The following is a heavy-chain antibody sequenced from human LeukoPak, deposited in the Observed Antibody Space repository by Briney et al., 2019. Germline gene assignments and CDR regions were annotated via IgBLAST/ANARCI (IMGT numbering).Heavy chain of an antibody. J-gene: IGHJ4*02. CDR3: ARDSSLGMD. D-gene: IGHD1-26*01. CDR2: ISGSGVNT. CDR1: GFXFSTYA. Sequence: GGSLRLSCAASGFXFSTYAIYWVRQAPGKGLEYVSAISGSGVNTYYANSVKGRFTISRDNSKNTLYLQLGSLRAEDMAVYYCARDSSLGMDWGQGTLVTVSA. V-gene: IGHV3-64*01.